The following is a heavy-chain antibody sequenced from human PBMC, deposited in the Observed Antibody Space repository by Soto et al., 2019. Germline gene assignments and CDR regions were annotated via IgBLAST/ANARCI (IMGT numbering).Heavy chain of an antibody. CDR3: ARGSWGVRFDY. CDR2: INHSGST. D-gene: IGHD3-16*01. Sequence: SETLSLTCAVYGGSFSGYYWSWIRQPPGKGLEWIGEINHSGSTNYNPSLKSRVTISVDTSKNQFSLKLNSVTAADTAVYYCARGSWGVRFDYWGQGALVTSPQ. V-gene: IGHV4-34*01. CDR1: GGSFSGYY. J-gene: IGHJ4*02.